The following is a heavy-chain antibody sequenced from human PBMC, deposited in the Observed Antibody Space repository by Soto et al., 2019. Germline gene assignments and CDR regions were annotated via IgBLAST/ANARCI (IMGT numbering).Heavy chain of an antibody. V-gene: IGHV3-23*01. CDR1: GFTFSSYA. D-gene: IGHD2-2*01. CDR2: ISGSGFST. Sequence: EVQLLESGGGLVQPGGSLRLSCAASGFTFSSYAMSWVRQAPGKGLEWVSAISGSGFSTYYADSVKGRFTISRDNSKNPLYLQMNSLRAEDTAVYYCAQGRGYCTSNSCYVGSDYWGQGTLVTVSS. CDR3: AQGRGYCTSNSCYVGSDY. J-gene: IGHJ4*02.